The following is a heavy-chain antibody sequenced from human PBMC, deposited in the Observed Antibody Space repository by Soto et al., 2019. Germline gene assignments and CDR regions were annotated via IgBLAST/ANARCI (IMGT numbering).Heavy chain of an antibody. CDR3: ARYSNSWYLLDF. CDR1: GFSLSNAIMV. J-gene: IGHJ6*02. V-gene: IGHV2-26*01. Sequence: GPTPVNHTETVTLTCTVSGFSLSNAIMVVSWVRQPPGKALEWLAHICSNDEKSDSTSLKSRLTISKDASKSQVVLTMTNMDPVDTATYVCARYSNSWYLLDFWGQGSTDTGS. CDR2: ICSNDEK. D-gene: IGHD6-13*01.